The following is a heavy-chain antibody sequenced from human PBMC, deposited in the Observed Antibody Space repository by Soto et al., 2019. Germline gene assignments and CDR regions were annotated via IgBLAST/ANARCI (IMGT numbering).Heavy chain of an antibody. V-gene: IGHV1-69*13. CDR1: GGTFSSYA. D-gene: IGHD5-12*01. CDR2: IIPIFGTA. CDR3: ARAGAVVATPYNWFDP. J-gene: IGHJ5*02. Sequence: GASVKVSCKASGGTFSSYAISWVRQAPGQGLEWMGGIIPIFGTANYAQKFQGRVTITADESTSTAYMELSSLRSEDTAVYYCARAGAVVATPYNWFDPWGQGTLVTVSS.